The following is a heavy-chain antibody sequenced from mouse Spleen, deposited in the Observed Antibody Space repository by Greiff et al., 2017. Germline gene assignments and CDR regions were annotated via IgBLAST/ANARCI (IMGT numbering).Heavy chain of an antibody. CDR1: GFSLTSYG. CDR2: IWSDGST. D-gene: IGHD2-1*01. Sequence: VQLQQSGPGLVAPSQSLSITCTVSGFSLTSYGVHWVRQPPGKGLEWLVVIWSDGSTTYNSALKSRLSISKDNSKSQVFLKMNSLQTDDTAMYYCARHRNYDYYAMDYWGQGTSVTVSS. V-gene: IGHV2-6-1*01. J-gene: IGHJ4*01. CDR3: ARHRNYDYYAMDY.